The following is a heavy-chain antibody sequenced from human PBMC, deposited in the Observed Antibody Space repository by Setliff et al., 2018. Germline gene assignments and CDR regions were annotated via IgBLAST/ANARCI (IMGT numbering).Heavy chain of an antibody. Sequence: SETLSLTCAVYGDSFSDYYWSWIRQPPGKGLEWVGYMYYSEITKYNPSLKSRGTISVDTSKTQVSLTLTSVTAADTAVYYCARDYQGGWFDPWGPGTLVTVSS. J-gene: IGHJ5*02. CDR2: MYYSEIT. D-gene: IGHD3-16*01. V-gene: IGHV4-59*01. CDR3: ARDYQGGWFDP. CDR1: GDSFSDYY.